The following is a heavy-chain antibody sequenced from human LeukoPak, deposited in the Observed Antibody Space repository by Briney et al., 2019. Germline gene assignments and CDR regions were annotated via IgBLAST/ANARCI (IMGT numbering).Heavy chain of an antibody. J-gene: IGHJ5*02. Sequence: SQTLSLTCTVSGGSISSGGYYWSWIRQPAGTGLEWIGRIYTSGSTNYNPSLKSRVTISVDTSKNQFSLKLSSVTAADTAVYYCAKQMATILAWFDPWGQGTLVTVSS. CDR2: IYTSGST. V-gene: IGHV4-61*02. CDR1: GGSISSGGYY. CDR3: AKQMATILAWFDP. D-gene: IGHD5-24*01.